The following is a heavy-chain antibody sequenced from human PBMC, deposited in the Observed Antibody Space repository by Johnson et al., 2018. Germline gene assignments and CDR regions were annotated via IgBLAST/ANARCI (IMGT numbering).Heavy chain of an antibody. CDR3: ARRSDSSGYYYLDAFDI. CDR1: GYSFTSYW. CDR2: IYPGDSDT. Sequence: VQLVQSGAEVKKPGESXKISCKGSGYSFTSYWIGWVRQMPGNGLEWLGIIYPGDSDTRYSPDFHGQVTISADKSISTAYLQWSSLKASDTAMYYCARRSDSSGYYYLDAFDIWGQGTMVTVSS. D-gene: IGHD3-22*01. J-gene: IGHJ3*02. V-gene: IGHV5-51*01.